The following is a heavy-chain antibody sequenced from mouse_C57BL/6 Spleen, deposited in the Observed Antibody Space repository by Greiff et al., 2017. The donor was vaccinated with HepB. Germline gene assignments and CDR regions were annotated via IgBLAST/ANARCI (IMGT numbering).Heavy chain of an antibody. D-gene: IGHD1-1*01. Sequence: VQRVESGAELVKPGASVKISCKASGYAFSSYWMNWVKQRPGKGLEWIGQIYPGDGDTNYNGKFKGKATLTADKSSSTAYMQLSSLTSEDSAVYFCARFDYYGSSYAMDYWGQGTSVTVSS. CDR3: ARFDYYGSSYAMDY. V-gene: IGHV1-80*01. CDR2: IYPGDGDT. CDR1: GYAFSSYW. J-gene: IGHJ4*01.